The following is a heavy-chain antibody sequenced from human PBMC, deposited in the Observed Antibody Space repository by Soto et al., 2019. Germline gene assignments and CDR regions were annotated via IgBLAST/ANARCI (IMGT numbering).Heavy chain of an antibody. CDR1: GGSFSGYY. V-gene: IGHV4-34*01. CDR2: INHSGST. D-gene: IGHD6-13*01. Sequence: PSETLSLTCAVYGGSFSGYYWSWIRQPPGKGLEWIGEINHSGSTNYNPSLKSRVTISVDTSKNQFSLKLSSVTAADTAVYYCARGRKGSSSWYGWFDPWGQGTLVTVSS. CDR3: ARGRKGSSSWYGWFDP. J-gene: IGHJ5*02.